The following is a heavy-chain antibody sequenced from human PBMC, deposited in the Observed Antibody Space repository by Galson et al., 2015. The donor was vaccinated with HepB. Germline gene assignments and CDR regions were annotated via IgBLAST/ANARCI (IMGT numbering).Heavy chain of an antibody. CDR3: AVLPRDYYDSSGYYFKDQQGADY. J-gene: IGHJ4*02. D-gene: IGHD3-22*01. CDR1: GFTFSSYS. CDR2: ISSSSSYI. V-gene: IGHV3-21*01. Sequence: SLRLSCAASGFTFSSYSMNWVRQAPGKGLEWVSSISSSSSYIYYADSVKGRFTISRDNAKNSLYLQMNSLRAEDTAVYYCAVLPRDYYDSSGYYFKDQQGADYWGQGTLVTVSS.